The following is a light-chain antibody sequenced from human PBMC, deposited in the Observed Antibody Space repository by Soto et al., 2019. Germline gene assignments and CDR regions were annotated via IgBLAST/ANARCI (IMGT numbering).Light chain of an antibody. CDR1: SSDIGAYDY. Sequence: LAQPASVSGSPGQSITISCTGTSSDIGAYDYVSWYQQHPGKAPKLMIYEVTNRPSGVSSRFSASKSGDTASLTISGLQAEDEADYYCSSYTGSNTLYVFGTGTKVTVL. J-gene: IGLJ1*01. CDR3: SSYTGSNTLYV. CDR2: EVT. V-gene: IGLV2-14*01.